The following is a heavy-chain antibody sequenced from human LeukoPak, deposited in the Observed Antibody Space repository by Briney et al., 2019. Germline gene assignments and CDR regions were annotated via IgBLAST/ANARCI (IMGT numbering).Heavy chain of an antibody. J-gene: IGHJ3*02. CDR2: IYTSGST. D-gene: IGHD5-24*01. Sequence: SETLSLTCTVSGGSISSGSYYWSWIRQPAGKGLEWIGRIYTSGSTNYNPSLKSRATISVDTSKNQFSLMLSSVTAADTAVYYCAREGRWASDAFDIWGQGTMVTVSS. CDR3: AREGRWASDAFDI. V-gene: IGHV4-61*02. CDR1: GGSISSGSYY.